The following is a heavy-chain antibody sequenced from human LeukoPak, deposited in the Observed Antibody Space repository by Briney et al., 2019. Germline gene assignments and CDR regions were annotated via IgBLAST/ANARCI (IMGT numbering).Heavy chain of an antibody. CDR3: ARGYFY. J-gene: IGHJ4*02. D-gene: IGHD1-1*01. CDR2: IYYSGST. CDR1: GGSISSHY. Sequence: SETLSLTCTVSGGSISSHYWSWIRQPPGKGLEWIGYIYYSGSTNYNPSLKSRVTISVDTSKNQFSLKLSSVTAADTAVHYCARGYFYWGQGTLVTVSS. V-gene: IGHV4-59*11.